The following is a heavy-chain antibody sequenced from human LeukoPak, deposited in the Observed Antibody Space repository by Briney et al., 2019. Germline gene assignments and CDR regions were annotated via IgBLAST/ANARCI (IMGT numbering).Heavy chain of an antibody. CDR2: IYYSGST. CDR1: GGSISSYY. Sequence: SETLSLTCTVSGGSISSYYWSWIRQPPGKGLEWIGYIYYSGSTNYNPSLKSRVTTSVDTSKNQFSLKLSSVTAADTAVYYCARVRCSSTSCPLDYWGQGTLVTVSS. CDR3: ARVRCSSTSCPLDY. V-gene: IGHV4-59*01. J-gene: IGHJ4*02. D-gene: IGHD2-2*01.